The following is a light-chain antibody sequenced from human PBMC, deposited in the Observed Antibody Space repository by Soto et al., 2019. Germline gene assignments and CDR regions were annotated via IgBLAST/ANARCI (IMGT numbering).Light chain of an antibody. J-gene: IGKJ3*01. CDR3: QQLNSYPFT. CDR1: QSISRY. V-gene: IGKV1-9*01. CDR2: AAS. Sequence: DIQLTQSPSFRSASVGDRVTIPCRASQSISRYLAWYQQKPGKAPKLRIYAASTLQSGVPSRLSVSGSGTEVTLTISSLQHDDFAPYDCQQLNSYPFTFGPGTKVDLK.